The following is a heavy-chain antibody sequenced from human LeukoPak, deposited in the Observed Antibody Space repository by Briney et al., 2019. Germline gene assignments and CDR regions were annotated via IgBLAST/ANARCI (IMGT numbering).Heavy chain of an antibody. D-gene: IGHD5-18*01. J-gene: IGHJ4*02. CDR1: GGSISSGGYY. CDR2: IYHSGST. CDR3: ARTRGYSYVTGLDY. Sequence: SQTLSLTCTVSGGSISSGGYYWSWIRQSPGKGLEWIGYIYHSGSTYYNPSLKSRVTISVDRSKNQFSLKLSSVTAADTAVYYCARTRGYSYVTGLDYWGQGTLVTVSS. V-gene: IGHV4-30-2*06.